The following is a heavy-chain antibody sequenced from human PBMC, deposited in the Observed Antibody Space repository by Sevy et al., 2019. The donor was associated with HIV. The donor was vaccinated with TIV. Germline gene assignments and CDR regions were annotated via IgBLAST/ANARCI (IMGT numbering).Heavy chain of an antibody. J-gene: IGHJ4*02. D-gene: IGHD2-8*02. V-gene: IGHV1-18*04. CDR1: GYRFTSYS. CDR2: SSGFNGST. Sequence: ASVKVSCKASGYRFTSYSITWVRQAPGQGLEWMGWSSGFNGSTNYTQKLQGRVTMSTDTSTNTAYLDLRSLRSDDTAVYYCARGLGSSGLLDWGQGTLVTVSS. CDR3: ARGLGSSGLLD.